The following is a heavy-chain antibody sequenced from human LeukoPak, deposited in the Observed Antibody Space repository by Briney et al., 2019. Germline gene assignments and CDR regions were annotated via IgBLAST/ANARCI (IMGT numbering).Heavy chain of an antibody. CDR2: IYYSGST. D-gene: IGHD3-3*01. Sequence: SETLSLTCTVSGGSISSYYLSWIRQPPGKGLEWIGSIYYSGSTNYNPPLKSRVTISVDTSRTQFSLKLSSVTAADTAVYYCAGETVQAIFVVVRSYGMDVWGQGTTVTVSS. J-gene: IGHJ6*02. V-gene: IGHV4-59*01. CDR3: AGETVQAIFVVVRSYGMDV. CDR1: GGSISSYY.